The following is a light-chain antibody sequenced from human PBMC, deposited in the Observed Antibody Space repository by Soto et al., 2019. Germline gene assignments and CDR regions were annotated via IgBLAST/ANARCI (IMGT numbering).Light chain of an antibody. CDR2: DVT. V-gene: IGLV2-14*01. J-gene: IGLJ1*01. Sequence: QSALTQPASVSGSPGQSITISCTGTSSDVGGYNFVSWYQQHPGKAPKLMIHDVTNRPSGVSNRFSGSKSGNTASLTVSGLQAEDEADYHCSSYAGGKNFYVFGTGTKLTVL. CDR1: SSDVGGYNF. CDR3: SSYAGGKNFYV.